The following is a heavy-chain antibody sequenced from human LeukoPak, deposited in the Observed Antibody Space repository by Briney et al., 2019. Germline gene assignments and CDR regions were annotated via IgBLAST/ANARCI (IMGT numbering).Heavy chain of an antibody. V-gene: IGHV3-7*01. CDR1: GFIFSSYW. CDR3: ARVLSGAPGGFDI. Sequence: GGSLRLSCAASGFIFSSYWMSWVRQAPGKGLEWVANIKQDGSDKFYVDSVKGRFTISRDSAKNSLYMQMNSLRAEDTAVYYCARVLSGAPGGFDIWGQGTTVTVSS. D-gene: IGHD4-23*01. CDR2: IKQDGSDK. J-gene: IGHJ3*02.